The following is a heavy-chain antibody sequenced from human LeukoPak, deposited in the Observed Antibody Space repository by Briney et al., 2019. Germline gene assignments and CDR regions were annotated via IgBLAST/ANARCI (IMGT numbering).Heavy chain of an antibody. Sequence: PGGTLRLSCAASGFTFSSYGMSWVRQAPGKGLEWVSAISGSGGSTYYADSVKGRFTISRDNSKNTLYLQMNSLRAEDTAVYYCARGEFSGYDYWGQGTLVTVSS. CDR1: GFTFSSYG. J-gene: IGHJ4*02. D-gene: IGHD5-12*01. CDR3: ARGEFSGYDY. CDR2: ISGSGGST. V-gene: IGHV3-23*01.